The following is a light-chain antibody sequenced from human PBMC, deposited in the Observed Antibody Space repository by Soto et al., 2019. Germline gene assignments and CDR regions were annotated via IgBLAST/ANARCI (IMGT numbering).Light chain of an antibody. V-gene: IGLV1-40*01. Sequence: QSVVTQPPSVSGAPGQRVTISCTGSRSNIGADFDVHWYRHLPETAPKLLIYANNNRPSGVPDRFSGSKSGTSASLAITGLQTEDEAIYYCQSYDTNLSAHVVFGGGTKLTVL. CDR1: RSNIGADFD. J-gene: IGLJ2*01. CDR2: ANN. CDR3: QSYDTNLSAHVV.